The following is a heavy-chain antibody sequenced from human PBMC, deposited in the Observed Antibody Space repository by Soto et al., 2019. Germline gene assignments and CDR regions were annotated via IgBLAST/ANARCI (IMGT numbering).Heavy chain of an antibody. Sequence: PSQTLSLTCAISGDSVSSNSATWNWIRQSPSRGLQWLGRTYYRSKWFHDYAVSVESRITINPDTSKNQFSLQLISVTPEDTAVYYCARSITGCAYFDNWGQETLVTVSS. V-gene: IGHV6-1*01. CDR2: TYYRSKWFH. J-gene: IGHJ4*02. CDR1: GDSVSSNSAT. D-gene: IGHD3-10*01. CDR3: ARSITGCAYFDN.